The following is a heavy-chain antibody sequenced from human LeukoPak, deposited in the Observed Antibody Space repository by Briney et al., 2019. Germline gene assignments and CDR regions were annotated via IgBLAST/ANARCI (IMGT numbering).Heavy chain of an antibody. CDR1: GYSISSGYY. CDR2: IYHSGST. D-gene: IGHD3-9*01. V-gene: IGHV4-38-2*02. Sequence: SETLSLTCIVSGYSISSGYYWGWIRQPPGKGLEWIGSIYHSGSTYYNPSLKSRVTISVDTSKNQFSLKLSSVTAADTAVYYCARGPPYDILTGQTFDYWGQGTLVTVSS. J-gene: IGHJ4*02. CDR3: ARGPPYDILTGQTFDY.